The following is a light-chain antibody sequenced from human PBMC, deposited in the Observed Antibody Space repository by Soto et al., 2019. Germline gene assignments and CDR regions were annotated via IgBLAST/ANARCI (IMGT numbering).Light chain of an antibody. CDR1: SSDVGGYNY. CDR2: EVS. CDR3: SSYAGSNNYV. J-gene: IGLJ1*01. Sequence: QSVLTQPPSASGSPGQSVTISCTGTSSDVGGYNYVSWYQQHPGKAPKLMIYEVSQRLSGVPDRFSGSKSGNTASLTVSGLQADDEADYYCSSYAGSNNYVFGTGTKVTVL. V-gene: IGLV2-8*01.